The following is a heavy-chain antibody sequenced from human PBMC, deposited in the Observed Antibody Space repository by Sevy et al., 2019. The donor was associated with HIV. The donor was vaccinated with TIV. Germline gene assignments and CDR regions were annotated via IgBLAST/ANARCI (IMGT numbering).Heavy chain of an antibody. J-gene: IGHJ4*02. D-gene: IGHD2-2*01. V-gene: IGHV3-48*01. CDR3: ARPKCTSTSCFLGLEN. Sequence: GGSLRLSCAASGFNFKYYSIYWVRQAPGERLEWVSYIDSSGGSIYQADSVRGRFTISRDKANNSAYLQMNSLRAEDTAVYYRARPKCTSTSCFLGLENWGQGTLVTVSP. CDR1: GFNFKYYS. CDR2: IDSSGGSI.